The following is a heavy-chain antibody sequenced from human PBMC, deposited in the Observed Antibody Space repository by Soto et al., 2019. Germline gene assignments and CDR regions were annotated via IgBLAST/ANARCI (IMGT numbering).Heavy chain of an antibody. CDR3: AHSRLGPINY. CDR2: IYWDVDE. D-gene: IGHD3-16*01. Sequence: QITVKESGPTLVNPPQPLMLTCTFSGFSVLTSAVGVGWIRQPPGKAPEWLALIYWDVDERYIPSLMSRPTITKDSATNQVFLTMTDMSPVDTATYYWAHSRLGPINYWGQGSLITVSS. V-gene: IGHV2-5*02. CDR1: GFSVLTSAVG. J-gene: IGHJ4*02.